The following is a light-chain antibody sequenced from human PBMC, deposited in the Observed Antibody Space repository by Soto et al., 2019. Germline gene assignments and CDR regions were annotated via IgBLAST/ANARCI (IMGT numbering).Light chain of an antibody. V-gene: IGKV3-20*01. Sequence: ETVLTQSLRSLSLSPGERATLPCRASQSVSSNKLAWYQQKPGQAPRLLIYAASSRATGIPDRFSGSGSGTDFTLTISRLEPEDFAVYYCQQFVTSRTFGQGTKVDIK. CDR1: QSVSSNK. J-gene: IGKJ1*01. CDR3: QQFVTSRT. CDR2: AAS.